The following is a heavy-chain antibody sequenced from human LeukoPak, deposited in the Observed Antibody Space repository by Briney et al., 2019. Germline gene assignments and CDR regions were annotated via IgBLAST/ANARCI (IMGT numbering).Heavy chain of an antibody. CDR1: GGSFSSFNW. CDR2: IHQSGRT. CDR3: ARASYYDILTGGAFDI. J-gene: IGHJ3*02. Sequence: TSATLSLTCAVSGGSFSSFNWWSWVRQPPGKGLQWIGEIHQSGRTNYSPSLKSRVTISVDKSKTQFSLKLRSVTAADTAVYYCARASYYDILTGGAFDIWGQGTMVTVSS. V-gene: IGHV4-4*02. D-gene: IGHD3-9*01.